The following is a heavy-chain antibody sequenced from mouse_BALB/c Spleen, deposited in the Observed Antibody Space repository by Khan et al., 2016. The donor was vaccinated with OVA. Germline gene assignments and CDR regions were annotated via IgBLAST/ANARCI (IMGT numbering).Heavy chain of an antibody. CDR3: ARDVSRYNNPMDY. CDR2: ISYSGST. CDR1: GYSITSDYA. V-gene: IGHV3-2*02. J-gene: IGHJ4*01. Sequence: EVQLQESGPGLVKPSQSPSLTCTVTGYSITSDYAWNWIRQFPGNKLEWMGYISYSGSTNYNPALKSRISITRDTSKNQFFLQLNSVTTEDTATYYCARDVSRYNNPMDYWGQGTSVTVSS. D-gene: IGHD1-3*01.